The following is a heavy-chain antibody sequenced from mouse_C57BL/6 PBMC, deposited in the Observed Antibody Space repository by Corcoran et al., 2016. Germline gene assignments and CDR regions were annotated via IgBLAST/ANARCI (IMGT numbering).Heavy chain of an antibody. Sequence: QVQLQQSGAELVKPGASVKISCKASGYAFSSYWMNWVKQRPGKGLEWIGQIYPGDGDTNYNGKFKGKATLTADKSSSTAYMQLSSLTSEDSAVYFCARRTTVVGYWYFDVWGTGTTVTVSS. CDR1: GYAFSSYW. J-gene: IGHJ1*03. CDR3: ARRTTVVGYWYFDV. V-gene: IGHV1-80*01. D-gene: IGHD1-1*01. CDR2: IYPGDGDT.